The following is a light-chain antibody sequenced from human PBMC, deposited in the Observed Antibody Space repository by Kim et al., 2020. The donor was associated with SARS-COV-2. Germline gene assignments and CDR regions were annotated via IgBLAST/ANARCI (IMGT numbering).Light chain of an antibody. CDR1: SSDIGYFNY. Sequence: GQSGTIACTGTSSDIGYFNYVSWDQQRPGKVPKLMIYEVSKRPSGVPDRFSGSKSGNTASLTVSGLQAEDEADYYCSSYVGSDNWVFGGGTKVTVL. CDR2: EVS. J-gene: IGLJ2*01. V-gene: IGLV2-8*01. CDR3: SSYVGSDNWV.